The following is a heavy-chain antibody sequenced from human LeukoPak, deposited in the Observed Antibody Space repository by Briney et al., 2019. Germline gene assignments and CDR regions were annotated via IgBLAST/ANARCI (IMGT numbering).Heavy chain of an antibody. V-gene: IGHV3-7*03. CDR2: INQDGSAK. D-gene: IGHD3-3*01. Sequence: PGGSLRLSCAASGFMFTSYWMSWVRQAPGKGLEWVANINQDGSAKYYVDSVKGRFTISRDNAKNSLYLQMNSLRAEDTAVYYCARIYYDFEFDYWGQGTLVTVSS. CDR1: GFMFTSYW. J-gene: IGHJ4*02. CDR3: ARIYYDFEFDY.